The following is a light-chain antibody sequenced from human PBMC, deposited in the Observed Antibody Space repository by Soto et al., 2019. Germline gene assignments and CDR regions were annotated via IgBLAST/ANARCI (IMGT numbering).Light chain of an antibody. CDR3: QQRTNWRLT. J-gene: IGKJ4*01. CDR1: QSVSDF. V-gene: IGKV3-11*01. CDR2: DAS. Sequence: EIVLTQSPATLSLSPGERATLSCRASQSVSDFLSWYQQRPGQAPRLLIYDASNRAAGVPARFSGSGSGTDVNLTISSLEPEDFAVYYCQQRTNWRLTFGGGTRVDIK.